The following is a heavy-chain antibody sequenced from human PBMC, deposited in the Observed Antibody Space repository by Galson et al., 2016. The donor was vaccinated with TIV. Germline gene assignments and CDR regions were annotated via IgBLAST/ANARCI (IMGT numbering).Heavy chain of an antibody. Sequence: LRLSCAGTGFTFGSYAMSWVRLAPGKGLEWVSGISGSGGITYFADSVKGRFTISRDNSKDTLYLQMNSLRADDTAVYYCARRKNYGGDAFDIWGQGTMVTVSS. CDR1: GFTFGSYA. CDR2: ISGSGGIT. J-gene: IGHJ3*02. CDR3: ARRKNYGGDAFDI. D-gene: IGHD4-23*01. V-gene: IGHV3-23*01.